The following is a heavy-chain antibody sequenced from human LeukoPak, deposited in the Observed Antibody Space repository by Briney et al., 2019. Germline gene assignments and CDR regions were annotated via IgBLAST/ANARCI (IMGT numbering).Heavy chain of an antibody. CDR2: IYYSGST. D-gene: IGHD2-15*01. Sequence: SQTLSLTCTVSGGSISSGGYYWSWIRQHPGKGLEWIGCIYYSGSTYYNPSLKSRVTISVDTSKNQFSLKLSSVTAADTAVYYCARDPTLVVPPHALDIWGQGTMVTVSS. CDR3: ARDPTLVVPPHALDI. V-gene: IGHV4-31*03. CDR1: GGSISSGGYY. J-gene: IGHJ3*02.